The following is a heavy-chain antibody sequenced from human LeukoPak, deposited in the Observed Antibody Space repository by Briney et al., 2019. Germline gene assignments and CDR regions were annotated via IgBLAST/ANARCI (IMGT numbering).Heavy chain of an antibody. CDR1: GFTFSLYS. D-gene: IGHD6-13*01. J-gene: IGHJ4*02. CDR2: ISTKYI. V-gene: IGHV3-21*01. CDR3: ARYSATWGTVDY. Sequence: GGSLRLSCTASGFTFSLYSINWVRQAPGKGLEWVSSISTKYIYYSDSVKGRFTISRDNAKNSVSLQMNSLRADDTAVYYCARYSATWGTVDYWGKGTLVTVSS.